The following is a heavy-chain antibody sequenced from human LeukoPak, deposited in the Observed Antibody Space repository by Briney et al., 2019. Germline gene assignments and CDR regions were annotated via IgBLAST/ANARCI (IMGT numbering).Heavy chain of an antibody. CDR2: ISSSGSTI. J-gene: IGHJ4*02. CDR3: ASWTETTMDPFDY. Sequence: GGSLRLSCAASGFTFSSYEMNWVRQAPGEGLEWVSYISSSGSTIYYADSVKGRFTISRDNAKNSLYLQMNRLRAEDTAVYYCASWTETTMDPFDYWGQGTLVTVSS. D-gene: IGHD3-10*01. V-gene: IGHV3-48*03. CDR1: GFTFSSYE.